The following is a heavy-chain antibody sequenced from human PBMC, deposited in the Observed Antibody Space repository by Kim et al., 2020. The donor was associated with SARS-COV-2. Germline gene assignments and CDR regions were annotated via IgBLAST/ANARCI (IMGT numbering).Heavy chain of an antibody. D-gene: IGHD2-2*01. J-gene: IGHJ6*02. V-gene: IGHV4-4*02. CDR3: ARGPGDCSSTSCYSDYYYYYGMDV. CDR2: IYHSGST. Sequence: SETLSLTCAVSGGSISSSNWWSWVRQPPGKGLEWIGEIYHSGSTNYNPSLKSRVTISVDKSKNQFSLKLSSVTAADTAVYYCARGPGDCSSTSCYSDYYYYYGMDVWGQGTTVTVSS. CDR1: GGSISSSNW.